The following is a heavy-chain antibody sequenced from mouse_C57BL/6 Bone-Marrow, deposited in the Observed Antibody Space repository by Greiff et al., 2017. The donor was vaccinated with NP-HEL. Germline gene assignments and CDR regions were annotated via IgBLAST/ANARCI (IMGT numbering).Heavy chain of an antibody. Sequence: EVHLVESGGGLVQPGGSLKLSCAASGFTFSDYYMYWVRQTPEKRLEWVAYISNGGGSTYYPDTVKGRFTISRDNAKNTLYLQMSRLKSEDTAMYYCARRGDYYGSSYAWFAYWGQGTLVTVSA. V-gene: IGHV5-12*01. CDR3: ARRGDYYGSSYAWFAY. CDR1: GFTFSDYY. CDR2: ISNGGGST. J-gene: IGHJ3*01. D-gene: IGHD1-1*01.